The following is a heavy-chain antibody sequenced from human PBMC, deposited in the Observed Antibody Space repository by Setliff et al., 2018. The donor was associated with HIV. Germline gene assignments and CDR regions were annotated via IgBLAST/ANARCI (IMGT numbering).Heavy chain of an antibody. CDR2: IYKSGTT. CDR3: GRLSETAMASFDS. Sequence: SETLSLTCSVSGGSITSYHWSWIRQSPGKGLEWIGYIYKSGTTNYKSSLKSRVTISADPSKNQFSLKVTSVTAADTAVYYCGRLSETAMASFDSWGQGTPVTVSS. V-gene: IGHV4-4*08. CDR1: GGSITSYH. J-gene: IGHJ4*02. D-gene: IGHD5-18*01.